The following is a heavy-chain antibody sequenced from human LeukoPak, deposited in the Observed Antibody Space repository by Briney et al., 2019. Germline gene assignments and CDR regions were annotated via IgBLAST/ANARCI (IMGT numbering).Heavy chain of an antibody. CDR2: INPSGGST. D-gene: IGHD3-22*01. CDR1: GYTFTSYY. V-gene: IGHV1-46*01. Sequence: ASVKVSCKASGYTFTSYYMHWVRQAPGQGLEWMGIINPSGGSTSYAQKFQGRVTMTRDMSTSTVYMELSSLRSEDTAVYYCTRAPRTYDSSGYYGYWGQGTLVTVSS. CDR3: TRAPRTYDSSGYYGY. J-gene: IGHJ4*02.